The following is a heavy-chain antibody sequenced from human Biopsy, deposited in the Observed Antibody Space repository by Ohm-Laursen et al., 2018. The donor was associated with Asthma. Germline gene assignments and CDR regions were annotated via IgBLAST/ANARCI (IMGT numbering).Heavy chain of an antibody. J-gene: IGHJ4*02. CDR3: QRGFNGDDCGY. CDR1: GFTFSESW. D-gene: IGHD5-12*01. CDR2: VKIKRHGGTT. V-gene: IGHV3-15*01. Sequence: SLRLSCAASGFTFSESWMTWVRQAPGKGLEWVGHVKIKRHGGTTDLAEPVKGRFTISRDDSKNTLYLQMNSLKTEDTAVYYCQRGFNGDDCGYWGQGTLVTVPS.